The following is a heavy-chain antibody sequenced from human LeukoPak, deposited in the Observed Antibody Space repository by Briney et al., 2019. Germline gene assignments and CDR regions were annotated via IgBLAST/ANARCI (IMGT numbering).Heavy chain of an antibody. CDR1: GGSFSGHY. D-gene: IGHD3-10*01. CDR2: INHSGST. Sequence: SEILSLTCAVYGGSFSGHYWTWIRQPPGKGLEWIGEINHSGSTNYNPSLKSRVTISVDTSKNQFSLKVSSVTAADTAVYYCARTRYYYGSGRPFDPWGQGTLVTVSS. V-gene: IGHV4-34*01. J-gene: IGHJ5*02. CDR3: ARTRYYYGSGRPFDP.